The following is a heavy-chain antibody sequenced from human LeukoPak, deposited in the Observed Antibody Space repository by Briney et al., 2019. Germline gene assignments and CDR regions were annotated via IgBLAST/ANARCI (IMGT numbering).Heavy chain of an antibody. CDR2: ISSNGGST. D-gene: IGHD3-10*02. J-gene: IGHJ4*02. V-gene: IGHV3-64*01. Sequence: GGSLRLSCAASGFTFSSYAMHWVRQAPGKGLEYVSAISSNGGSTYYANSAKGRFTISRDNSKNTLYLQMGSLRAEDMAVYYCARVSLTYYYVDYWGQGTLVTVSS. CDR1: GFTFSSYA. CDR3: ARVSLTYYYVDY.